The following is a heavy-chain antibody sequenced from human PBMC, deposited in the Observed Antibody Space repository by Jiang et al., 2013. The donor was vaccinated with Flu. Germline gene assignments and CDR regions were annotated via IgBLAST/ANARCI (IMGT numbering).Heavy chain of an antibody. J-gene: IGHJ4*02. CDR3: ARPINDYDSDGQLILRYYFDH. Sequence: WVRQNARERPGWMGKIDPSDSYTNYSPPYQGHVTISADKSISTAYLQWSSLKASDTAMYYCARPINDYDSDGQLILRYYFDHWGQGTLVSVSS. D-gene: IGHD3-22*01. CDR2: IDPSDSYT. V-gene: IGHV5-10-1*01.